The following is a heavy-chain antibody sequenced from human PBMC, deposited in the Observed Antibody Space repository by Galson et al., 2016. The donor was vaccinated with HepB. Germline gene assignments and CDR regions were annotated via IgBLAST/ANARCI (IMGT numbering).Heavy chain of an antibody. V-gene: IGHV3-33*05. Sequence: SLRLSCAASGFTFRNYGMHWVRQAPGKGLEWVAVILYDGSDKYYEDSVKGRFTISRDTSKNTLYLQMNSLRAEDTAVYYCARDRNYYYDSSSYYTEDWYFDLWGRGTLVTVSS. CDR1: GFTFRNYG. CDR2: ILYDGSDK. J-gene: IGHJ2*01. CDR3: ARDRNYYYDSSSYYTEDWYFDL. D-gene: IGHD3-22*01.